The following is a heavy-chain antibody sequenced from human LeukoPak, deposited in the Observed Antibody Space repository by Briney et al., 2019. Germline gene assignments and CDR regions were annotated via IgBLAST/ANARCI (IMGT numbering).Heavy chain of an antibody. CDR3: ARRYYCDSSGSQSSPIDY. D-gene: IGHD3-22*01. CDR2: INHSGST. J-gene: IGHJ4*02. V-gene: IGHV4-34*01. Sequence: SKTLSLTCAVYGGSFSGYYWGWIRQPPGKGLEWIGEINHSGSTNYNPSLKSRVTISVDTSKNQFSLKLSSVTAADTAVYYCARRYYCDSSGSQSSPIDYWGQGTLVTVSS. CDR1: GGSFSGYY.